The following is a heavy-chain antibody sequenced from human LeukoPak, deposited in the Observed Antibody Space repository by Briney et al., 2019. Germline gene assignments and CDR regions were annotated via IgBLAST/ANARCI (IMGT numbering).Heavy chain of an antibody. J-gene: IGHJ4*02. D-gene: IGHD2-15*01. CDR2: IYHGGST. Sequence: SQTLSLTCAVSGGSFSSGGYSWGWVRQPPGKGVGWDGYIYHGGSTYYNPSLKSRLTISVDRSKNQFSLKLSSVTAADTAVYYCARAHYCSGGSCYIDYWGQGTLVTVSS. CDR3: ARAHYCSGGSCYIDY. V-gene: IGHV4-30-2*01. CDR1: GGSFSSGGYS.